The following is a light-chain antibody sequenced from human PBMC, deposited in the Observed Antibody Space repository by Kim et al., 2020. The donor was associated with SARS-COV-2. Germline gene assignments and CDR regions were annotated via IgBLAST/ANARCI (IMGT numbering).Light chain of an antibody. Sequence: QSALTQPASVSGSPGQSITISYTGTSSDVGDSDYVSWYQQHPGKAPKLMVFDVSYRPSGVSNRFSGSKSGNTASLTISGLQAEDEADYYCSSYTSSSTLLFGGGTQLTVL. V-gene: IGLV2-14*03. CDR1: SSDVGDSDY. CDR2: DVS. CDR3: SSYTSSSTLL. J-gene: IGLJ2*01.